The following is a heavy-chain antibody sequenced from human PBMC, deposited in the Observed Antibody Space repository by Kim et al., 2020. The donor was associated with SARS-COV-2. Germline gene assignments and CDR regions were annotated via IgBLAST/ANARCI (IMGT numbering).Heavy chain of an antibody. D-gene: IGHD6-6*01. V-gene: IGHV3-72*01. J-gene: IGHJ6*03. CDR1: GFTFSDHY. CDR2: TRNKANSYTT. CDR3: ARETNSSPWGYYYYYYMDV. Sequence: GGSLRLSCAASGFTFSDHYMDWVRQAPGKGLEWVGRTRNKANSYTTEYAASVKGRFTISRDDSKNSLYLQMNSLKTEDTAVYYCARETNSSPWGYYYYYYMDVWGKGTTVTVSS.